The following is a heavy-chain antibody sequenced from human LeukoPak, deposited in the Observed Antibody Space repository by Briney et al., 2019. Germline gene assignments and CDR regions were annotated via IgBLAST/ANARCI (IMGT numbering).Heavy chain of an antibody. V-gene: IGHV4-34*01. CDR2: INHSGST. D-gene: IGHD2-8*02. J-gene: IGHJ5*02. CDR1: GGSFSGYY. CDR3: ARLVRRWFDP. Sequence: SETLSLTCAVYGGSFSGYYWSWIRQPPGKGLEWIGEINHSGSTNYNPSLKSRVTISVDTSKNQFSLKLSSVTAADTAVYCCARLVRRWFDPWGQGTLVTVSS.